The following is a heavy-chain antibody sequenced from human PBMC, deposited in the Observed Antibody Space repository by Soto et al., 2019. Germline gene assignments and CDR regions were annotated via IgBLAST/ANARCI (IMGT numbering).Heavy chain of an antibody. Sequence: GESLKISCKASGYSFPSYWIGWVRQMPGKGLEWLGIIYPSDSDTRYSPSFEGHVTFSVHKSINTAYLQWRSLKASDSAVYYCARGGRRNWYDPWGQGTRVTVSS. CDR1: GYSFPSYW. J-gene: IGHJ5*02. V-gene: IGHV5-51*01. CDR3: ARGGRRNWYDP. CDR2: IYPSDSDT. D-gene: IGHD3-16*01.